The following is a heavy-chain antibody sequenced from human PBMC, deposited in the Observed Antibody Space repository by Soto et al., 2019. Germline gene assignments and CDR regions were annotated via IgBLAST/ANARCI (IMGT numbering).Heavy chain of an antibody. Sequence: ASVKVSCQASGYTFTSYGIIWVRQAPGQGLEWVGWISAYNGNTNYAQKLQGRVTMTTDTSTSTAYMELRSLRSDDTAVYYCARILGYCSSTSCRPSAFDIWGQGTMVTVSS. CDR3: ARILGYCSSTSCRPSAFDI. V-gene: IGHV1-18*01. D-gene: IGHD2-2*01. J-gene: IGHJ3*02. CDR1: GYTFTSYG. CDR2: ISAYNGNT.